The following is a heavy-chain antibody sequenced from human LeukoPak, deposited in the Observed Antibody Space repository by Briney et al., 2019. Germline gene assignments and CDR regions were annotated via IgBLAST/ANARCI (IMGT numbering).Heavy chain of an antibody. V-gene: IGHV1-69*04. Sequence: SVKVSCKASGGTFSSYAISWVRQAPGQGLEWMGRIIPILGIANYAQKFQGRVTITADKSTSTAYMELSSLRSEDTAVYYCARRWRRPTDYYYGMDVWGQGTTVTVSS. CDR1: GGTFSSYA. CDR3: ARRWRRPTDYYYGMDV. CDR2: IIPILGIA. D-gene: IGHD1-26*01. J-gene: IGHJ6*02.